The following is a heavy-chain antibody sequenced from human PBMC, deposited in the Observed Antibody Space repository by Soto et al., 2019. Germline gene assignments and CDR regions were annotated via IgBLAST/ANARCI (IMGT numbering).Heavy chain of an antibody. CDR1: GGSISSGGYY. CDR3: ARGRGTVTTVTTHLDY. V-gene: IGHV4-31*03. D-gene: IGHD4-17*01. J-gene: IGHJ4*02. Sequence: QVQLQESGPGLVKPSQTLSLTCTVSGGSISSGGYYWSWIRQHPGKGLEWIGYIYYSGSTYYNPSLKSRVTISVDTSKNQFSLKLSSVTAADMAVYYCARGRGTVTTVTTHLDYWGQGTLVTVSS. CDR2: IYYSGST.